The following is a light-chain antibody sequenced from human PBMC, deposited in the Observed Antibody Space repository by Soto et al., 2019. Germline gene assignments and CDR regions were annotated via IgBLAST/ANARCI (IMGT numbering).Light chain of an antibody. Sequence: QSVLTQLASVCGSPGPPITLSCTGTSNDVGHDNYVSWYQQFPGKVPKLIFYDVSNRPSGVSNRFSGSKSGNTASLTISGLQADDEADYYCRSYTSSGTYVLGTGTRVDVL. CDR2: DVS. CDR1: SNDVGHDNY. CDR3: RSYTSSGTYV. V-gene: IGLV2-14*03. J-gene: IGLJ1*01.